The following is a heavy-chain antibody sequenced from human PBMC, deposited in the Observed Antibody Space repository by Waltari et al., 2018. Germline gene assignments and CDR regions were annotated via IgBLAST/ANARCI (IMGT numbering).Heavy chain of an antibody. CDR3: AREDYDFWSGYSDRDAFDI. J-gene: IGHJ3*02. CDR1: GYTFTGYY. D-gene: IGHD3-3*01. Sequence: QVQLVQSGAEVKKPGASVKVSCKASGYTFTGYYMHWVRQAPGQGLEWMGWINPNSGGTNYAQKFQGRVTMTRDTSISTAYMELSRLRSDDTAVYYCAREDYDFWSGYSDRDAFDIWGQGTMVTVSS. CDR2: INPNSGGT. V-gene: IGHV1-2*02.